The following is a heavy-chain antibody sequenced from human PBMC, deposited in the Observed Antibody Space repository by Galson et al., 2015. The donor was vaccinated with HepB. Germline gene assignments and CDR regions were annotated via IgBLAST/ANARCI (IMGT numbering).Heavy chain of an antibody. J-gene: IGHJ6*02. CDR1: GYTFTGYY. V-gene: IGHV1-2*02. CDR2: INPNSGGT. CDR3: AREVVPAATSYGMDV. D-gene: IGHD2-2*01. Sequence: SVKVSCKASGYTFTGYYMHWVRQAPGQGLEWMGWINPNSGGTNYAQKFQGRVTMTRDTSISTAYMELSRLRSDDTAVYYCAREVVPAATSYGMDVWGQGTTVTVSS.